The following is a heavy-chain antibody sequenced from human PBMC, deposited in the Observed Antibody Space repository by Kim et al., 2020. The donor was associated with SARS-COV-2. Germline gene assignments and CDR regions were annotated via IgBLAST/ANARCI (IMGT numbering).Heavy chain of an antibody. CDR1: GFTFSSYG. Sequence: GGSLRLSCAASGFTFSSYGMHWVRQAPGKGLEWVAVISYDGSNKYYADSVKGRFTISRDNSKNTLYLQMNSLRAEDTAVYYCAKSARITMIVVEVFDYWGQGTLVTVSS. J-gene: IGHJ4*02. D-gene: IGHD3-22*01. CDR3: AKSARITMIVVEVFDY. V-gene: IGHV3-30*18. CDR2: ISYDGSNK.